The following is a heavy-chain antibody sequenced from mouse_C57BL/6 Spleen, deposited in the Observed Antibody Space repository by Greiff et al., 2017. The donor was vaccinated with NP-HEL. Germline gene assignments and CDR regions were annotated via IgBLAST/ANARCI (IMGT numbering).Heavy chain of an antibody. Sequence: EVKVVESGGGLVKPGGSLKLSCAASGFTFSDYGMHWVRQAPEKGLEWVAYISRGSSTIYYADTVKGRFTISRDNAKNTLFLQMTSLWSEDTAMYYCARGIYYGSIDYWGQGTTLTVSS. CDR2: ISRGSSTI. D-gene: IGHD2-2*01. V-gene: IGHV5-17*01. J-gene: IGHJ2*01. CDR3: ARGIYYGSIDY. CDR1: GFTFSDYG.